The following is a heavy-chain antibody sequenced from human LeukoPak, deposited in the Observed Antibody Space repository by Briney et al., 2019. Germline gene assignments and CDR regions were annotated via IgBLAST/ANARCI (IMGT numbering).Heavy chain of an antibody. J-gene: IGHJ4*02. CDR3: ARERDWNYDY. CDR2: ISYDGSNK. D-gene: IGHD1-7*01. V-gene: IGHV3-30*01. CDR1: GFTFSSYE. Sequence: GRSLRLSCAASGFTFSSYEMHWVRQAPGKGLEWVAVISYDGSNKYYADSVKGRFTISRDNSKNTLYLQMNSLRAEDTAVYYCARERDWNYDYWGQGTLVTGSS.